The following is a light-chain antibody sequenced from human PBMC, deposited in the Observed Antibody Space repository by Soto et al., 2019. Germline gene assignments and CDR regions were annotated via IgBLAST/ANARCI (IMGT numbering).Light chain of an antibody. CDR1: QSISSW. Sequence: DIQMTRSPSTLSASVGDRVTITCRASQSISSWLAWYQQKPGKAPKLLIYDASSLESGVPSRFSGSGSGTEFTLTISSLQPDDFATYHCQQYNSYSPWTFGQGTKVDI. CDR2: DAS. J-gene: IGKJ1*01. CDR3: QQYNSYSPWT. V-gene: IGKV1-5*01.